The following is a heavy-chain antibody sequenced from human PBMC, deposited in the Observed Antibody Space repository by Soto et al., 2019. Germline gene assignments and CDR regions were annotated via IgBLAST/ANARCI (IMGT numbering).Heavy chain of an antibody. V-gene: IGHV1-69*13. CDR3: ARSYSSGFRTNYYGMDV. J-gene: IGHJ6*02. CDR1: GGTFSSYA. CDR2: IIPIFGTA. D-gene: IGHD6-19*01. Sequence: ASVKVSCKASGGTFSSYAISWVRQAPGQGLEWMGGIIPIFGTANYAQKFQGRVTITADESTSTAYMELSSLRSEDTAVYYCARSYSSGFRTNYYGMDVWGQGTTVTVSS.